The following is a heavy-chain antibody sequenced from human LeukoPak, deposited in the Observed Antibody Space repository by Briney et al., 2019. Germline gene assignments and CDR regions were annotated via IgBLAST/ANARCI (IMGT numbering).Heavy chain of an antibody. CDR3: ARKGGSPDY. CDR1: GFTFSSYW. CDR2: MKFDGSEK. D-gene: IGHD1-26*01. Sequence: GGSLRLSCVASGFTFSSYWMTWVRQARGKGLEWVANMKFDGSEKYYVDSVKGRFTISRDNAKNSLYLQMNSLRVEDTAVYYCARKGGSPDYWGQGTLVTVSS. J-gene: IGHJ4*02. V-gene: IGHV3-7*01.